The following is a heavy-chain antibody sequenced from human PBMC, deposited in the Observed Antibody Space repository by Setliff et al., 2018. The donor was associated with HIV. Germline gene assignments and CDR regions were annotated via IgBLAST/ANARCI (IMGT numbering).Heavy chain of an antibody. CDR3: AREDYYDQKGAFDI. V-gene: IGHV6-1*01. CDR2: TYYRSKWYN. CDR1: GDSVSSNSAA. Sequence: SQTLSLTCAISGDSVSSNSAAWNWIRQSPSRGLEWLGRTYYRSKWYNDYAVSVKSRITINPDTSKNQFSLKLSSVTAADTAVYYCAREDYYDQKGAFDIWGQGTMVTVPS. D-gene: IGHD3-22*01. J-gene: IGHJ3*02.